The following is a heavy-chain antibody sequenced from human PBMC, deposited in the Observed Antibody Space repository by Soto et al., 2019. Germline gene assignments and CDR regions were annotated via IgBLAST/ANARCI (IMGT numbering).Heavy chain of an antibody. CDR2: VSGSGGTT. CDR1: GFTFSSSA. Sequence: EVQLLDSGGGLVQPGGSLRLSCAASGFTFSSSAMSWVRQAPGKGLELVSAVSGSGGTTYYAESVRGRFTISRDNSKNTLYLQMSSLRSEDTAIYYCARCTGDTIVTSGWCDYLDPWGQGTLVNVSS. J-gene: IGHJ5*02. V-gene: IGHV3-23*01. CDR3: ARCTGDTIVTSGWCDYLDP. D-gene: IGHD6-19*01.